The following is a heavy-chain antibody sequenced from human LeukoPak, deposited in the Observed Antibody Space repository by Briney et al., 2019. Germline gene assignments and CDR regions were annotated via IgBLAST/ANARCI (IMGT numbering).Heavy chain of an antibody. Sequence: PGGSLRLSCAAPGFTFSSYSLNWVRQAPGKGLEWVSSISSSSSYIYYADSVRGRFTISRDNAKNSLYLQMNSLRAEDTAVYYCARDLGSTSCFDYWGQGTLVTVSS. CDR2: ISSSSSYI. J-gene: IGHJ4*02. CDR3: ARDLGSTSCFDY. V-gene: IGHV3-21*01. CDR1: GFTFSSYS. D-gene: IGHD2-2*01.